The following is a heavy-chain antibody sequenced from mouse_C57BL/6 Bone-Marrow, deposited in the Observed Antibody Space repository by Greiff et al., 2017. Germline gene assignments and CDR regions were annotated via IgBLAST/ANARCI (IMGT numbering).Heavy chain of an antibody. J-gene: IGHJ4*01. CDR3: AKHWEGYAMDY. CDR2: ISSGSSTI. CDR1: GFTFSDYG. V-gene: IGHV5-17*01. Sequence: EVTLVESGGGLVKPGGSLKLSCAASGFTFSDYGLHWVRQAPEKGLEWVAYISSGSSTIYYADTVQGRFTISRDNAKNTLFLQMTRLRSEDTAMYYCAKHWEGYAMDYWGQGTSVTVSS. D-gene: IGHD4-1*01.